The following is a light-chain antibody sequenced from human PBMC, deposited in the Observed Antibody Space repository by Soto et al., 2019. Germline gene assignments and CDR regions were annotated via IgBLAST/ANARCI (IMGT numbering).Light chain of an antibody. CDR1: SSDVGGYNY. CDR3: SSYTSSTTVV. CDR2: DVS. V-gene: IGLV2-14*01. Sequence: QSVLTQPASVSGSPGQSITISCTGTSSDVGGYNYVYWYQQHPGKAPKLMIYDVSNRPSGVSNRFSGSKSGNTASLTISGLQAEDDADFYCSSYTSSTTVVFCGGTKLTVL. J-gene: IGLJ2*01.